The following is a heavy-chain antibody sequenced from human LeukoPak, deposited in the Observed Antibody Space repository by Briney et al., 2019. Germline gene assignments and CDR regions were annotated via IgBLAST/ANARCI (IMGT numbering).Heavy chain of an antibody. V-gene: IGHV1-8*03. D-gene: IGHD3-3*01. CDR1: GYTFTSYV. CDR2: MNPNSGNT. J-gene: IGHJ6*03. Sequence: GASVKVSCKASGYTFTSYVINWVRQATGQGLEWMGWMNPNSGNTGYAQKFQGRVTITRNTSISTAYMELSSLRSEDTAVYYCARVQGFWSGYIYYYYMDVWGKGTTVTVSS. CDR3: ARVQGFWSGYIYYYYMDV.